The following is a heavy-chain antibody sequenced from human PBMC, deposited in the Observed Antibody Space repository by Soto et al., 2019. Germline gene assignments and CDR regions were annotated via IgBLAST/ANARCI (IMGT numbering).Heavy chain of an antibody. V-gene: IGHV4-30-4*01. CDR3: ARDAPYYHGMDV. Sequence: SETLSLTCTVSGDSITNSDYYWNWIRQSPGKGLEWIGSIDYSGSTYYNPSLKSRIIISADTSKNLFSLKLKSVTAADTALYFCARDAPYYHGMDVWGQGTTVTVSS. CDR2: IDYSGST. CDR1: GDSITNSDYY. J-gene: IGHJ6*02.